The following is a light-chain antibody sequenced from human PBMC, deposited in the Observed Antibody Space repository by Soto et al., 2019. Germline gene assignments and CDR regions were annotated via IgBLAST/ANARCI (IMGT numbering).Light chain of an antibody. V-gene: IGKV1-5*01. Sequence: DIQMTQSPSTLSASVGDRVTITRRASQSITNRLAWYQQKPGKAPKVLIYDASNLEYGVPSRFSGSGFGTEFILTISSLQPDDFATYWCQHYGGMWTFGQGTKVDIK. CDR1: QSITNR. CDR3: QHYGGMWT. CDR2: DAS. J-gene: IGKJ1*01.